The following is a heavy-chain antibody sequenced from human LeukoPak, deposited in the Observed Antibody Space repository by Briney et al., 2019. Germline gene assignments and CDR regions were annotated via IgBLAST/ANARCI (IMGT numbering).Heavy chain of an antibody. V-gene: IGHV3-21*01. CDR2: ISGSSSYI. J-gene: IGHJ4*02. Sequence: GGSLRLSCAASGFTFSSYSMNWVRQAPGTGLEWVSSISGSSSYIYYADSMKGRFTISRDNAKNSLYLQMSSLRAEDTAVYHCARRSEMTTVTTWDYLVQGILVTDSS. D-gene: IGHD4-17*01. CDR1: GFTFSSYS. CDR3: ARRSEMTTVTTWDY.